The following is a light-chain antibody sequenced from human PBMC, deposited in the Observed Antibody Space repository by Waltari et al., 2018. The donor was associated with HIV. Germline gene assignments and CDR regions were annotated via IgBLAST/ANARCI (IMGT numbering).Light chain of an antibody. Sequence: QTVVTQGPSFSVSPGGTVTLTCGLSSGPVSPSYYPSWYQQTPGQAPRTLIYNTNTRSSGVPDRFSGSILGNKAALTIAGAQADDESDYYCVLYMGSGISVFGGGTKLTVL. V-gene: IGLV8-61*01. CDR1: SGPVSPSYY. CDR2: NTN. CDR3: VLYMGSGISV. J-gene: IGLJ3*02.